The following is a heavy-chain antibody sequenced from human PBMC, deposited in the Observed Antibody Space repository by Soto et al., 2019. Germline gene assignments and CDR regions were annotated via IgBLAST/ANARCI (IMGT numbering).Heavy chain of an antibody. V-gene: IGHV3-30-3*01. CDR3: ARERPALYATQYYYYGMDV. J-gene: IGHJ6*02. CDR1: GFTFSSYA. CDR2: ISYDGSNK. D-gene: IGHD2-2*02. Sequence: PGGSLRLSCAASGFTFSSYAMHWVRQAPGKGLEWVAVISYDGSNKYYADSVKGRFTISRDNSKNTLYLQMNSLRAEDTAVYYCARERPALYATQYYYYGMDVWGQGTTVTVSS.